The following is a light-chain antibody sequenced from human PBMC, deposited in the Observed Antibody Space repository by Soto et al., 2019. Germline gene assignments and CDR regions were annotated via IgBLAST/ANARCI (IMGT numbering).Light chain of an antibody. J-gene: IGKJ2*01. Sequence: DIQMTQSPSTLSASVGDRVTITCRASQSISSWLAWYRQTPGKAPKLLIYKASSLEGGVPSRFSGSGSGTEFTLTISSLQPDDFTTYYCQQYITYPSTFGQGTKLDLK. V-gene: IGKV1-5*03. CDR2: KAS. CDR1: QSISSW. CDR3: QQYITYPST.